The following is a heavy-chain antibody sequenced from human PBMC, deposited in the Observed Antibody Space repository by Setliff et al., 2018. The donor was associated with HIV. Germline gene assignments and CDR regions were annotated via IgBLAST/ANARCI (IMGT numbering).Heavy chain of an antibody. D-gene: IGHD3-22*01. CDR2: VIPVFGEP. J-gene: IGHJ4*02. CDR3: AKNYFDTSGWSAVDY. Sequence: ASVKVSCKASGDIPRHYGFNWVRQAPGQGLEWVGSVIPVFGEPHYAPKFQGRVTMTRDTSITTAYMEMTKLTSDDTAVYYCAKNYFDTSGWSAVDYWGQGTLVTVSS. V-gene: IGHV1-2*02. CDR1: GDIPRHYG.